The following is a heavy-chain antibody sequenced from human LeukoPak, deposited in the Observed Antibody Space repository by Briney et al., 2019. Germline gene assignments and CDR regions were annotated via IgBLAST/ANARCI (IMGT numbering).Heavy chain of an antibody. Sequence: GGSLRLSCAASGFTFSSYGMHWIRQAPGKGLEWVAFIRSDGSIIYNADSVKGRFTISRDNAKNSLFLQMNSLRAEDTAVYYCARAPTVLVGYCSSASCQADYWGQGTLVTVSS. J-gene: IGHJ4*02. D-gene: IGHD2-2*01. CDR2: IRSDGSII. CDR3: ARAPTVLVGYCSSASCQADY. CDR1: GFTFSSYG. V-gene: IGHV3-30*02.